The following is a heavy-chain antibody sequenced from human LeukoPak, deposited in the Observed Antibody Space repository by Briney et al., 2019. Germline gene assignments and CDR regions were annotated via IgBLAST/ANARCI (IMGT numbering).Heavy chain of an antibody. CDR3: AKERIDFTMISTDYYFDY. CDR2: IRQDGDTK. D-gene: IGHD3-22*01. J-gene: IGHJ4*02. Sequence: PGGSLRLSCAASGFPFNAYWMTWVRQAPGKGLEWVANIRQDGDTKYYVDSVKGRFTISRDNAMNSLYLQMNSLRAEDTAVYYCAKERIDFTMISTDYYFDYWGQGTLVTVSS. V-gene: IGHV3-7*03. CDR1: GFPFNAYW.